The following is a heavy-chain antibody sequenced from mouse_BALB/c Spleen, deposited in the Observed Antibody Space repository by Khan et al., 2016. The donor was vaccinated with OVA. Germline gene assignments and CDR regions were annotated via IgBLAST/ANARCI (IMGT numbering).Heavy chain of an antibody. V-gene: IGHV6-6*02. J-gene: IGHJ1*01. CDR2: IRLKSNIYAT. D-gene: IGHD3-3*01. Sequence: EVQLQESGGGLVQPGGSMKLSCVASGFTFSNYWMNWVRQSPEKGFEWVAEIRLKSNIYATHYAESVRGRFTISRDDSRSSVYLQMNNLGAEDTGIYYCARGWDWYFDVWGAGTTATVSS. CDR3: ARGWDWYFDV. CDR1: GFTFSNYW.